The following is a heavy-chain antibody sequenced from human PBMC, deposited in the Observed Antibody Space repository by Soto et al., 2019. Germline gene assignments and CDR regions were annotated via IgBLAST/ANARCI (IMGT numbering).Heavy chain of an antibody. CDR2: IYHSGST. V-gene: IGHV4-38-2*01. CDR3: ARYIGGFGELNWFDP. Sequence: PSETLSLTCAVSGYSISSGYYWGWIRQPPGKGLEWIGSIYHSGSTYYNPSLKSRVTISVDTSKNQFSLKLSSVTAADTAVYYCARYIGGFGELNWFDPWGQGTLVTVSS. CDR1: GYSISSGYY. D-gene: IGHD3-10*01. J-gene: IGHJ5*02.